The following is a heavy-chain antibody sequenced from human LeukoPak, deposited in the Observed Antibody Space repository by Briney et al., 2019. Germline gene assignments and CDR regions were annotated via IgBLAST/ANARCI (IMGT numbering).Heavy chain of an antibody. CDR1: GFTVSTHY. CDR3: ARLPNY. J-gene: IGHJ4*02. CDR2: IYSGGST. Sequence: GGSLRLSCAASGFTVSTHYMTWVRQAPGKGLEWVSVIYSGGSTYYADSVTGRFTISRDNSKNTLYLQMNSLRTEDTAVYYCARLPNYWGQRTLVTVSS. V-gene: IGHV3-66*02.